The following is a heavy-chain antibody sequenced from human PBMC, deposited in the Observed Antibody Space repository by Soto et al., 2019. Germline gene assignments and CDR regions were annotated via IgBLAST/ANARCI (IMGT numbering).Heavy chain of an antibody. Sequence: ASVKVSCKASGYTFTSYAMHWVRQAPGQRLEWMGWINAGNGNTKYSQKFQGRVTITRDTSASTAYMELSSLRSEDTAVYYCALLTMIVLVHPDGMDVWGRGTTVTVSS. J-gene: IGHJ6*02. CDR3: ALLTMIVLVHPDGMDV. V-gene: IGHV1-3*01. CDR1: GYTFTSYA. CDR2: INAGNGNT. D-gene: IGHD3-22*01.